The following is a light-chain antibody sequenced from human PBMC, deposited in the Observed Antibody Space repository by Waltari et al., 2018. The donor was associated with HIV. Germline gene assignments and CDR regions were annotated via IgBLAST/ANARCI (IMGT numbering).Light chain of an antibody. V-gene: IGLV1-47*01. J-gene: IGLJ2*01. CDR3: AALDVRHVV. CDR2: RNN. Sequence: QSVLTQPPSASGTPGQRVTISCSGSRSNIGSYYVYWYQQLPGPAPNLLIYRNNQRPSGVLDRCSGSKSGTSASLPISGVRSEDEADYYCAALDVRHVVIGGGTKLPVL. CDR1: RSNIGSYY.